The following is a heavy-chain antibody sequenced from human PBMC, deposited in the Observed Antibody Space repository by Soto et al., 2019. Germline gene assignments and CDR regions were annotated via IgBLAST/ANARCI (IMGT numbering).Heavy chain of an antibody. CDR1: GFTFRSYS. D-gene: IGHD2-2*01. Sequence: PGGSLRLSCAASGFTFRSYSMNWVRQAPGKGLEWVSYISSSSSTIYYADSVKGRFTISRDNAKNSLCLQMNSLRAEDTAVYYCARLSRDLYCSGTSCPGYYYYYMDVWGKGTTVTVSS. CDR3: ARLSRDLYCSGTSCPGYYYYYMDV. J-gene: IGHJ6*03. V-gene: IGHV3-48*01. CDR2: ISSSSSTI.